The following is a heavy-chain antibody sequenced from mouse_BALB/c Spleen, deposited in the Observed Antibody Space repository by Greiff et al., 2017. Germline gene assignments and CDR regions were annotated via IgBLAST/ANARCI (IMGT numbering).Heavy chain of an antibody. Sequence: EVKVVESGGGLVQPGGSRKLSCAASGFTFSSFGMHWVRQAPEKGLEWVAYISSGSSTIYYADTVKGRFTISRDNPKNTLFLQMTSLRSEDTAMYYCARPPGIRGSWFAYWGQGTLVTVSA. J-gene: IGHJ3*01. D-gene: IGHD4-1*01. CDR1: GFTFSSFG. V-gene: IGHV5-17*02. CDR2: ISSGSSTI. CDR3: ARPPGIRGSWFAY.